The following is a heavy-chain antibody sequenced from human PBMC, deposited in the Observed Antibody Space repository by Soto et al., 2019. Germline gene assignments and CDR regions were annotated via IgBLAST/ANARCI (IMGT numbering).Heavy chain of an antibody. CDR1: GFTFSNAW. D-gene: IGHD6-25*01. V-gene: IGHV3-15*07. CDR2: IKSQTDGGTT. Sequence: GESLKISCAASGFTFSNAWMNWVRQAPGKGLEWVGRIKSQTDGGTTDYAAPVEGRFTISRDDSKNTLYLQMNSLKIEDTAVYYCATAPGFWASAPLDYWGQGTLVTVSS. CDR3: ATAPGFWASAPLDY. J-gene: IGHJ4*02.